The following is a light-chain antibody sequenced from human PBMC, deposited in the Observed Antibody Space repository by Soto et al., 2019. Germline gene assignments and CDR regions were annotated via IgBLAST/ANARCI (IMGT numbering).Light chain of an antibody. CDR3: QQYYIYPWT. CDR2: KAS. V-gene: IGKV1-5*03. Sequence: DIQMTQSPPTLSASVGDRVTITCRASQSISNWLAWYQQKPGKAPKVLIYKASSLESGVPSRFSGSGSGTEFTLTISSLQPDDFATYYCQQYYIYPWTFGQGTKVEIK. CDR1: QSISNW. J-gene: IGKJ1*01.